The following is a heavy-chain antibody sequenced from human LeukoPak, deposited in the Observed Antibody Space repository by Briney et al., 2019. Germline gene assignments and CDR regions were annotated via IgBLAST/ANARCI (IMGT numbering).Heavy chain of an antibody. J-gene: IGHJ4*02. CDR1: GGSISSYY. CDR3: AGNRIAAAGLFDY. D-gene: IGHD6-13*01. CDR2: IYYSGST. V-gene: IGHV4-59*01. Sequence: SETLSLTCTVSGGSISSYYWSWIRQPPGKGLEWIGYIYYSGSTNYNPSLKSRVTISVDTSKNQFSLKLSSVTAADTAVYYCAGNRIAAAGLFDYWGQGTLVTVSS.